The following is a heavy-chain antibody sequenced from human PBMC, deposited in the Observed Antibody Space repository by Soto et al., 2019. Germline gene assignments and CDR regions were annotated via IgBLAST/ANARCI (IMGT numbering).Heavy chain of an antibody. CDR1: GYSFTTYW. D-gene: IGHD3-22*01. CDR2: IYPGESDT. CDR3: ARRAAQYYYDSSGYRSAFDI. V-gene: IGHV5-51*01. J-gene: IGHJ3*02. Sequence: GESLKISCKGSGYSFTTYWIGWVRQMPGKGLEWMGIIYPGESDTRYSPSFQGQVTVSADKSISTAYLQWSSLKASDTAMYYCARRAAQYYYDSSGYRSAFDIWGQGTMVTVSS.